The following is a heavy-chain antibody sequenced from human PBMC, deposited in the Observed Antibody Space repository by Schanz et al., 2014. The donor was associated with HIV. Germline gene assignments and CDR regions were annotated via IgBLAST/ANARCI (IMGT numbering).Heavy chain of an antibody. CDR3: AKDIGRDVGYGLDV. V-gene: IGHV3-9*01. CDR2: ISWNSGSI. D-gene: IGHD1-26*01. J-gene: IGHJ6*02. Sequence: VQLVESGGGVVQPGGSLRLSCVASGFTFSTYAMSWVRQAPGKGLEWVSGISWNSGSIGYADSVKGRFTISRDNAKNSLHLQMNSLRAEDTALYYCAKDIGRDVGYGLDVWGQGTTVTVSS. CDR1: GFTFSTYA.